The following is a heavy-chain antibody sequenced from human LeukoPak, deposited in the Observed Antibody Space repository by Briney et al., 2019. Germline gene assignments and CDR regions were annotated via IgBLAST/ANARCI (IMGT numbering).Heavy chain of an antibody. CDR2: IFVGSGNT. CDR3: AADHFSSGSYGSNY. CDR1: GFAFTSSA. D-gene: IGHD3-10*01. Sequence: ASVKVSCKASGFAFTSSAVQWVRQARGQRLEWIGWIFVGSGNTNYAQKFQERVTITRDMSTSTAYMELSSLRSEDTAVYYCAADHFSSGSYGSNYWGQGTLVTVSS. J-gene: IGHJ4*02. V-gene: IGHV1-58*01.